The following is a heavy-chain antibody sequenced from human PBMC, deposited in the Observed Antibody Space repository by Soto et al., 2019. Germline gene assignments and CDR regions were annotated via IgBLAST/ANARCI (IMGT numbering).Heavy chain of an antibody. V-gene: IGHV1-8*01. Sequence: ASVKVSCKASGYTFTSYDINWVRQATGQGLEWMGWMNPNSGNTGYAQKFQGRVTMTRNTSISTAYMELSSLRSEDTAVYYCAGGGLGYCSGGSCHPGHWGQGTLVTVSS. CDR3: AGGGLGYCSGGSCHPGH. D-gene: IGHD2-15*01. J-gene: IGHJ4*02. CDR2: MNPNSGNT. CDR1: GYTFTSYD.